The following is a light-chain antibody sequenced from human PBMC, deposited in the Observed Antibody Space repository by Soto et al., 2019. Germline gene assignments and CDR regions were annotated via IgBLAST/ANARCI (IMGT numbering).Light chain of an antibody. CDR2: GAF. V-gene: IGKV3-20*01. Sequence: EIVLTQSPGTLSLSPGERATLSCRASQSVSSSYLAWYQQKPGQAPRLLIYGAFNRATGIPDRFSGSGSGTDCTLTFSRLEPEDFAVYYCQQYGDSPATFGPGTKVDIK. CDR1: QSVSSSY. J-gene: IGKJ3*01. CDR3: QQYGDSPAT.